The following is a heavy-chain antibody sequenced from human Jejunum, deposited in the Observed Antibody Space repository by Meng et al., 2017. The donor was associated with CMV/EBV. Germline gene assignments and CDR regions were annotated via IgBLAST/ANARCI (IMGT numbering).Heavy chain of an antibody. D-gene: IGHD3-22*01. CDR1: GFTFTSYA. CDR3: ATDRLSSGYYNDY. Sequence: SGFTFTSYAMSGVRQAPGKGLEWVSGISGIGGSTYYANSVKGRFTISRDISKNTLYLEMNSLKAEDTAVYFCATDRLSSGYYNDYWGQGTLVTVSS. CDR2: ISGIGGST. J-gene: IGHJ4*02. V-gene: IGHV3-23*01.